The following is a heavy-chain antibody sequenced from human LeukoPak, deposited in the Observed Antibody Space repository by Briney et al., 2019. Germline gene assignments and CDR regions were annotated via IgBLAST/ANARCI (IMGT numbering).Heavy chain of an antibody. Sequence: SETLSLTCAVYGGSFSGYYWSWIRQPPGKGLEWIGEINHSGSTNYNPSLKSRVTISVDTSKNQFSLELSSVTAADTAVYYCARGTQWLDAFDIWGQGTMVTVSS. D-gene: IGHD6-19*01. CDR3: ARGTQWLDAFDI. J-gene: IGHJ3*02. CDR2: INHSGST. V-gene: IGHV4-34*01. CDR1: GGSFSGYY.